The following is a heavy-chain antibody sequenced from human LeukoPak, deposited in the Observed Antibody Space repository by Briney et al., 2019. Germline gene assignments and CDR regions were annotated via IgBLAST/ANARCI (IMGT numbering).Heavy chain of an antibody. D-gene: IGHD4-17*01. CDR2: IRAEGDPT. CDR1: GFSFSIYS. Sequence: PGGSLRLSCRASGFSFSIYSMNWVRQAPGKGLEWVSVIRAEGDPTYYADSVKGRFTISRDNSKNTLYLQMNSLRAEDTAVYYCAKADYGDYGFDYWGQGTLVTVSS. J-gene: IGHJ4*02. CDR3: AKADYGDYGFDY. V-gene: IGHV3-23*01.